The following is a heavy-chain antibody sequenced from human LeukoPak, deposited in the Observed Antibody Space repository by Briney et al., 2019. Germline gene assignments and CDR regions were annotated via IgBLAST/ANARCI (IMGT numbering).Heavy chain of an antibody. J-gene: IGHJ5*02. CDR3: ARTGSGWFDP. CDR2: IYYSGST. CDR1: GGSISSYY. V-gene: IGHV4-59*01. Sequence: MASETLSLTCTVSGGSISSYYWSWVRQPPGKGLEWIGYIYYSGSTNYNPSLKSRLTISVDTSKIQFSLKLSSVTAADTAVYYCARTGSGWFDPWGQGTLVTVSS. D-gene: IGHD1-14*01.